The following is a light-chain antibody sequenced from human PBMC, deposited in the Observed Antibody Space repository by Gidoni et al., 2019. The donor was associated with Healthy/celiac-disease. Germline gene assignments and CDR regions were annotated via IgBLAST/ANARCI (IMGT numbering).Light chain of an antibody. Sequence: DIQMTQSPSSLSASVGDRVTITCQASQDISNYLNWYQQKPEKAPKLLIYDASNLETGVPSMFSGSGSGTDFTFTISSLQPEDIATYYCQQYDNLPPFTFXPXTKVDIK. CDR3: QQYDNLPPFT. V-gene: IGKV1-33*01. CDR2: DAS. CDR1: QDISNY. J-gene: IGKJ3*01.